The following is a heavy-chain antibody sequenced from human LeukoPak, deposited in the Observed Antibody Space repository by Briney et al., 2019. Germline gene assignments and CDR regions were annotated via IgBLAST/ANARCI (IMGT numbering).Heavy chain of an antibody. D-gene: IGHD3-10*01. Sequence: GGSLRLSCAGSGFSFSTYGMTWVRQAPGKGLEWVSSVSSSGETTYYADSVKGRFTISRDNSKSTLYLQMNSLRAEDTAVYYCARDYYGSGSYDYWGQGTLVTVSS. CDR3: ARDYYGSGSYDY. J-gene: IGHJ4*02. CDR1: GFSFSTYG. CDR2: VSSSGETT. V-gene: IGHV3-23*01.